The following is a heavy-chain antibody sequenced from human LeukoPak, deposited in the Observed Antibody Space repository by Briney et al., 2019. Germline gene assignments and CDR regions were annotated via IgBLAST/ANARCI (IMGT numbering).Heavy chain of an antibody. Sequence: GGSLRLSCAASGLRFGSYWMSWVRQAPGKGLEWVANINEGQSEKYYVDSVKGRFTISRDNAQNSLFLHMNSLRVEDTAVYYCARHCYGSAGFCSWGQGTLVTVST. J-gene: IGHJ5*02. D-gene: IGHD3-3*01. V-gene: IGHV3-7*01. CDR3: ARHCYGSAGFCS. CDR1: GLRFGSYW. CDR2: INEGQSEK.